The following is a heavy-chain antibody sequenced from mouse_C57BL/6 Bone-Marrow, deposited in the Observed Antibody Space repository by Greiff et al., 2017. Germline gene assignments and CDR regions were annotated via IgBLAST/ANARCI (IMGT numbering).Heavy chain of an antibody. CDR2: ILPGSGST. J-gene: IGHJ3*01. V-gene: IGHV1-9*01. D-gene: IGHD1-1*01. CDR1: GYTFTGYW. CDR3: ARYDSYYYGISKAWFAY. Sequence: QVQLQQSGAELMKPGASVKLSCKATGYTFTGYWIEWVKQRPGHGLEWIGEILPGSGSTNYNEKFKGKAPFTADTSSNTAYMQLSSLTTEDSAIYYCARYDSYYYGISKAWFAYWGQGTLVTVSA.